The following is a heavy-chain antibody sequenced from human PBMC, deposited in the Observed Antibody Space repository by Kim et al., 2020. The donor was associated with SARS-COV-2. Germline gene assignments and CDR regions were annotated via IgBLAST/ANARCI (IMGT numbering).Heavy chain of an antibody. V-gene: IGHV4-38-2*02. J-gene: IGHJ4*01. CDR3: ARDGYFLLWFGGVVYFD. D-gene: IGHD3-10*01. CDR2: IYHSGST. Sequence: SETLSLTCTVSGYSISSGYYWGWIRQPPGKGLEWIGSIYHSGSTYYNPSLKSRVTISVDTSKNQFSLKLSSVTAADTAVYYCARDGYFLLWFGGVVYFD. CDR1: GYSISSGYY.